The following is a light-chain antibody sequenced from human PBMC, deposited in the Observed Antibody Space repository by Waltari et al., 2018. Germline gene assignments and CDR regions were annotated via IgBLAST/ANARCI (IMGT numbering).Light chain of an antibody. Sequence: QSALTQPASVSGSPGQSITISCHGTSSDVGGTNYVSWYQQHPGQAPKLMIYDLSNRPSGVSNRFSGSKSGNTASLTISGLQAEDEADYYCSSYTSSSTWVFGGGTKLTVL. CDR3: SSYTSSSTWV. CDR2: DLS. V-gene: IGLV2-14*03. J-gene: IGLJ3*02. CDR1: SSDVGGTNY.